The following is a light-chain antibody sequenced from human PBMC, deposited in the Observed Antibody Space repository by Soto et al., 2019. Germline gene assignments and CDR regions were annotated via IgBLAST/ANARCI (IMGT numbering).Light chain of an antibody. CDR2: GAS. J-gene: IGKJ4*01. CDR3: QQYGNWPLT. CDR1: YSVSSN. V-gene: IGKV3-15*01. Sequence: EMVMTQSPATLSVSPGERATLSCRARYSVSSNLAWYQQKPGQAPRLHTYGASTRSTGVPVRFSGSGSGTEFTLTISSLQSEDSAVYFCQQYGNWPLTFGGGTKVEIK.